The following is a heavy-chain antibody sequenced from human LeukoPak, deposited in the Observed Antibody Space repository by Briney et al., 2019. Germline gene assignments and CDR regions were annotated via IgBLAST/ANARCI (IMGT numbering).Heavy chain of an antibody. J-gene: IGHJ5*02. Sequence: SETLSLTCAVYGGSFSSYYWSWIRQPPGKGLEWIGEINHSGSTNYNPSLKSRVTISVDTSKNQFSLKLSSVTAADTAVYYCARGTAYYDFWSGYGNWFDPWGQGTLVTVSS. CDR1: GGSFSSYY. CDR3: ARGTAYYDFWSGYGNWFDP. CDR2: INHSGST. D-gene: IGHD3-3*01. V-gene: IGHV4-34*01.